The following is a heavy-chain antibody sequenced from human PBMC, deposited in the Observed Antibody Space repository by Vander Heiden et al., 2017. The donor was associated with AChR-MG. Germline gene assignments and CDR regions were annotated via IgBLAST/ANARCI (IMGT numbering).Heavy chain of an antibody. CDR3: AREKRAADRHSYPDYYYYGMDV. J-gene: IGHJ6*02. CDR2: IYYRGNT. Sequence: LQLQESGPGLVKPSETLSLTCTVSGCSIGSCSFYWGWFRQAPGKGLEWIGFIYYRGNTDNNPSLKSRVTISVDTTKNQYTLKYSSMTAADTDVNYGAREKRAADRHSYPDYYYYGMDVWGQGTTVTVSS. D-gene: IGHD6-13*01. CDR1: GCSIGSCSFY. V-gene: IGHV4-39*01.